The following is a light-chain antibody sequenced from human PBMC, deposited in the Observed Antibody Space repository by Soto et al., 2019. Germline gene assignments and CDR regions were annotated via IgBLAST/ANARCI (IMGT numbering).Light chain of an antibody. J-gene: IGLJ3*02. CDR3: NSYAASGNLWV. Sequence: QSVLTQPPSASGSPGQSVTISCTGTSSDVGGYNYVSWYQQHPGKAPKLMIYEVTQRPSGVPNRFSGSKSGNTASLTVSGLQAEYEADYYCNSYAASGNLWVFGGGTKVTVL. CDR1: SSDVGGYNY. CDR2: EVT. V-gene: IGLV2-8*01.